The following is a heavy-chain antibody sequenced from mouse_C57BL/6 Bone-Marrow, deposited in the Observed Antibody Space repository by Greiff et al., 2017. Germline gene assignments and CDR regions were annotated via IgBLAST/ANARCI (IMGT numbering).Heavy chain of an antibody. J-gene: IGHJ1*03. CDR2: ISNGGGST. CDR3: ARPRWLLRGYFDV. CDR1: GFTFSDYY. Sequence: EVMLVESGGGLVQPGGSLKLSCAASGFTFSDYYMYWVRQTPEKRLEWVAYISNGGGSTYYPDTVKGRFTISRDNAKNTLYLQMSRLKSEDTAMYYCARPRWLLRGYFDVWGTGTTVTVSS. V-gene: IGHV5-12*01. D-gene: IGHD2-3*01.